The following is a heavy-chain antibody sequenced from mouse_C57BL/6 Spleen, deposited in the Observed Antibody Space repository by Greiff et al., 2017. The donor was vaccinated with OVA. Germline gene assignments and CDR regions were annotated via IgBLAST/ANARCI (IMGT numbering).Heavy chain of an antibody. V-gene: IGHV1-69*01. J-gene: IGHJ4*01. Sequence: QVQLQQPGAELVMPGASVKLSCKASGYTFTSYWMHWVKQRPGQGLEWIGEIDPSDSYTNYNQKFKGKSTLTVDKSSSTAYMQLSSLTSEDSAVYYCARPSYAGFSYYAMAYWGQGTSVTVSA. CDR3: ARPSYAGFSYYAMAY. CDR2: IDPSDSYT. D-gene: IGHD1-1*01. CDR1: GYTFTSYW.